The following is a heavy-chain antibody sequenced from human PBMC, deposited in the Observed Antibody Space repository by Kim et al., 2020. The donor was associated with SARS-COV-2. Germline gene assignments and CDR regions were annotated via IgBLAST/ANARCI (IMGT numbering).Heavy chain of an antibody. D-gene: IGHD3-9*01. J-gene: IGHJ4*02. V-gene: IGHV1-69*13. Sequence: SVKVSCKASGGTFNSYAFSWVRQAPGQGLEWMGTIIPAFGSANHAQKFQDRVTITADESTDTVYVELTSLRSEDTAVYYCARRIAWSDFDAWGQGTLVTVSS. CDR2: IIPAFGSA. CDR3: ARRIAWSDFDA. CDR1: GGTFNSYA.